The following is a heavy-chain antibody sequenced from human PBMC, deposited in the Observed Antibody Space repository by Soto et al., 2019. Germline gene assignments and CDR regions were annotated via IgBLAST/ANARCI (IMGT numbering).Heavy chain of an antibody. D-gene: IGHD2-2*01. V-gene: IGHV4-34*01. Sequence: SETLSLTCAVYGGSFSGYYWSWIRQPPGKGREWIGEINHSGSTNYNPSLKSRVTISVDTSKNQFSLKLSSVTAADTAVYYCARSARQCSSTSCYWFDPWGQGTLVTVSS. CDR1: GGSFSGYY. J-gene: IGHJ5*02. CDR3: ARSARQCSSTSCYWFDP. CDR2: INHSGST.